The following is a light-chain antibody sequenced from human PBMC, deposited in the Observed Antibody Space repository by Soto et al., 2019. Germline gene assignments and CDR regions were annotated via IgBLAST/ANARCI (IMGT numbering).Light chain of an antibody. CDR3: QQYNDYPWA. CDR1: QTISIY. J-gene: IGKJ1*01. CDR2: RAS. V-gene: IGKV1-5*03. Sequence: DIQMTQSPSTLSASVGDRXTITCRASQTISIYLVWYQQKPGKAPKVLIYRASGLESGVPSRFSGSGSGTEFALTISSLQPDXSATXYCQQYNDYPWAFGQGTKVEIK.